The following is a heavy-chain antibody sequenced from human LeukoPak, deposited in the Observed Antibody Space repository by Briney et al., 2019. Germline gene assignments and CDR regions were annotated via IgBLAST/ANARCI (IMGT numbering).Heavy chain of an antibody. D-gene: IGHD2-15*01. CDR1: GGSISSSNYY. V-gene: IGHV4-39*07. CDR2: IYYSGAT. Sequence: PSETLSLTCTVSGGSISSSNYYWGCIRQPPGKGLEWIGSIYYSGATFYNPSLKSRVTISVDTSKNQFSLKLSSVTAADTAVYYCARKRAATAWFDPWGQGTLVTVSS. J-gene: IGHJ5*02. CDR3: ARKRAATAWFDP.